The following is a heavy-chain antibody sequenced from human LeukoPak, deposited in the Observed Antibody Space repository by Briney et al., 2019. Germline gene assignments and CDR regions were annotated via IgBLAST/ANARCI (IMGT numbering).Heavy chain of an antibody. Sequence: GESLKISCKGSGYSYTNYWISWVRRMPGKGLEWMGRIDPSDSYINHSPSFQGHVSISADKSVSNAYLQWSSLEASDSAMYYCARQPRGTVVFDYWGQGTLVTVSS. CDR1: GYSYTNYW. V-gene: IGHV5-10-1*01. D-gene: IGHD4-23*01. J-gene: IGHJ4*02. CDR3: ARQPRGTVVFDY. CDR2: IDPSDSYI.